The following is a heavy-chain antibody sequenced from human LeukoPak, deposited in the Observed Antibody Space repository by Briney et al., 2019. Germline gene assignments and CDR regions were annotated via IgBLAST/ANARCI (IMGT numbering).Heavy chain of an antibody. D-gene: IGHD2-2*01. CDR1: GGSFSGYY. CDR2: IYYSGST. J-gene: IGHJ4*02. V-gene: IGHV4-30-4*01. CDR3: ARAKNPLLGYCSSTSCYAFDY. Sequence: SETLALTCYLYGGSFSGYYWSWIRQPPGKGLEWIGYIYYSGSTYYNPSLKSRVTISVDTSKNQFSLKLSSVTAADTAVYYCARAKNPLLGYCSSTSCYAFDYWGQGTLVTVSS.